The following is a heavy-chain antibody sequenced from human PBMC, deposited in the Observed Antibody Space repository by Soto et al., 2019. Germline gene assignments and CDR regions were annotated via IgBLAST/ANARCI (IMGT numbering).Heavy chain of an antibody. J-gene: IGHJ6*03. CDR3: AKDLGYCSGGRGFMDV. V-gene: IGHV3-23*01. D-gene: IGHD2-15*01. Sequence: EVQLLESGGGMIQPGGSLRLSCAASGFTFTTYAMSWVRQAPGKGLEWVSGISGSGDGTYHADSVKGRFTISRDNSKNTLYLLMNSLRAEDTAVYYCAKDLGYCSGGRGFMDVWGKGTTVTVSS. CDR1: GFTFTTYA. CDR2: ISGSGDGT.